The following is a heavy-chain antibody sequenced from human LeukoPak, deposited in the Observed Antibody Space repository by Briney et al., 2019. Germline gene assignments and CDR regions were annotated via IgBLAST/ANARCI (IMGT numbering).Heavy chain of an antibody. J-gene: IGHJ5*02. CDR3: ARIQGEIVVVSAAIGP. D-gene: IGHD2-2*02. Sequence: SETLSLTCTVSGGSISSYYWSWIRQPAGKGLEWIGRIYTSGSTNYNPSLKSRVTMSVDTSKNQFSLKLSSVTAADTAVYYCARIQGEIVVVSAAIGPWGQGTLVSVSS. CDR1: GGSISSYY. V-gene: IGHV4-4*07. CDR2: IYTSGST.